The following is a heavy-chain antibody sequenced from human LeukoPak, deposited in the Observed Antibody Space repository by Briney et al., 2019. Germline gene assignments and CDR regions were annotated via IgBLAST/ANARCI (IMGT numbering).Heavy chain of an antibody. Sequence: GVSLRLSCAASGFTFSSYAMSWVRQAPGKGLEWVSCISTGGTYIYYADSVKGRFTISRDNAKNSLYLQMNSLRAEDTAVYYCARDVWHYDSSGSPSYYYMDVWGKGTTVTASS. V-gene: IGHV3-21*01. CDR2: ISTGGTYI. J-gene: IGHJ6*03. D-gene: IGHD3-22*01. CDR3: ARDVWHYDSSGSPSYYYMDV. CDR1: GFTFSSYA.